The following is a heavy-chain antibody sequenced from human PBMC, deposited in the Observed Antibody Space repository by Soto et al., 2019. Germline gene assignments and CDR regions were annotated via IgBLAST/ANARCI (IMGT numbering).Heavy chain of an antibody. J-gene: IGHJ2*01. CDR3: ASALCRFCTSGVCYNWDLDL. CDR1: GGSISSGGNY. CDR2: IYSSGST. D-gene: IGHD2-8*01. Sequence: PSETLSLTCTVSGGSISSGGNYWSWIRQHPGKGLEWIGYIYSSGSTYYKPSLKSRLTISVETSKNQFSQKLCSVTAAATAVYYCASALCRFCTSGVCYNWDLDLWGGGTLVTVSS. V-gene: IGHV4-31*03.